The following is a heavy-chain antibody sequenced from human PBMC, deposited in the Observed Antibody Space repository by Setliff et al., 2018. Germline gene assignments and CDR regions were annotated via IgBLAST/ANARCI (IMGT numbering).Heavy chain of an antibody. CDR3: ARVGIKGGYYFDY. D-gene: IGHD7-27*01. J-gene: IGHJ4*02. CDR1: GRSFTSFW. V-gene: IGHV5-51*01. Sequence: PGESLKLSCQGSGRSFTSFWIGWVRQMPGKGLEWMGIIFPTDSDTRYSPSFRGQVTISADKSISTAYLQWSSLKASDTAIYYCARVGIKGGYYFDYWGQGTLVTVSS. CDR2: IFPTDSDT.